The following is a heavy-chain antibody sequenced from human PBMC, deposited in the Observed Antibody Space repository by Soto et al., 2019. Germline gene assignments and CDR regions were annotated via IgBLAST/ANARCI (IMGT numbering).Heavy chain of an antibody. V-gene: IGHV5-10-1*01. D-gene: IGHD2-2*01. CDR1: GYSFTSYW. CDR3: AAPKQLSMGYYYGMDV. Sequence: EVQLVQSGAEVKKPGESLRISCKGSGYSFTSYWISWVRQMPGKGLEWMGRIDPSDSYTNYSPSFQGHVTISADKSISTAYLQWSSLKASDTAMYYCAAPKQLSMGYYYGMDVWGKGTTVTVSS. CDR2: IDPSDSYT. J-gene: IGHJ6*04.